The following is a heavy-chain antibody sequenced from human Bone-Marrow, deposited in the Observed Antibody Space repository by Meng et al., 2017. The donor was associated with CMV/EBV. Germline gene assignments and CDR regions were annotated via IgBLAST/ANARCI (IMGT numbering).Heavy chain of an antibody. CDR2: INHSGST. CDR3: ARYCSGGSCYRYYYGMDV. D-gene: IGHD2-15*01. Sequence: SETLSLTCGVYGGSFSGYYWSWIRHPPGKGLEWIGEINHSGSTNYNPSLKSRVTISVDTSKNQFSLKLSSVTAADTAVYYCARYCSGGSCYRYYYGMDVWGQGTTVTVSS. CDR1: GGSFSGYY. J-gene: IGHJ6*02. V-gene: IGHV4-34*01.